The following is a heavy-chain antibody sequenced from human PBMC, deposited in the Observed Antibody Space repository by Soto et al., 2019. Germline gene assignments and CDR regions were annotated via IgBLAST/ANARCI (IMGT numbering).Heavy chain of an antibody. J-gene: IGHJ4*02. Sequence: QVQLVESGGGVVQPGRSLRLSCAASGFTFSSYGMHWVRHAPGKGLEWVAVIWYDGSNKYYADSVKGRFTISRDNSKNTLYLQMNSLRAEDTAVYYCARDRTEIFGVGDFDYWGQGTLVTLSS. CDR1: GFTFSSYG. CDR3: ARDRTEIFGVGDFDY. CDR2: IWYDGSNK. D-gene: IGHD3-3*01. V-gene: IGHV3-33*01.